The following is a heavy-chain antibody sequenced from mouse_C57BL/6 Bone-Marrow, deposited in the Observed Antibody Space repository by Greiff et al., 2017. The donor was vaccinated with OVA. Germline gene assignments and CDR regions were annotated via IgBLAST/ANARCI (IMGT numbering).Heavy chain of an antibody. V-gene: IGHV1-9*01. D-gene: IGHD1-1*01. CDR2: ILPGSGST. CDR3: ARDADYYGSSSRGYFDV. Sequence: QVQLKESGAELMKPGASVKLSCKATGYTFTGYWIEWVKQRPGHGLEWIGEILPGSGSTNYNEKFKGKATFTADTSSNTAYMQLSSLTTEDSAIYYCARDADYYGSSSRGYFDVWGTGTTVTVSS. CDR1: GYTFTGYW. J-gene: IGHJ1*03.